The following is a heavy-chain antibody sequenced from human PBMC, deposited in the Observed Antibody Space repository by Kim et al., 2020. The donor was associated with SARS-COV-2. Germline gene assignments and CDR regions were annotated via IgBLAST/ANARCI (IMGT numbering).Heavy chain of an antibody. CDR2: ITSTGT. V-gene: IGHV3-23*01. CDR1: GFTFDCQA. J-gene: IGHJ4*02. Sequence: GGSLRLSCATSGFTFDCQAMSWVRQAPGEGLEWVSSITSTGTYYADSVKGRFTVSRDNSKNTVDVQMNSLRAEDTAVYYCVKGAYTFDYWGQGTLVTVSS. CDR3: VKGAYTFDY. D-gene: IGHD3-16*01.